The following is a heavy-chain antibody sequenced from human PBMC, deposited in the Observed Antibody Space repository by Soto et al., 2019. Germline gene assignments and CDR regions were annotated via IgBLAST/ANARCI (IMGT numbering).Heavy chain of an antibody. V-gene: IGHV5-51*01. D-gene: IGHD3-22*01. CDR1: GYTFTSYW. J-gene: IGHJ6*02. Sequence: GESLKISCKGSGYTFTSYWIGWARQMPGKGLEWMGIIYPGDSDTRYSPSFQGQVTISADKFINTAYLQWSSLKASDTAIYYCARWGYDSSGFKGIYYYYFMDVWGQGTTVTVSS. CDR2: IYPGDSDT. CDR3: ARWGYDSSGFKGIYYYYFMDV.